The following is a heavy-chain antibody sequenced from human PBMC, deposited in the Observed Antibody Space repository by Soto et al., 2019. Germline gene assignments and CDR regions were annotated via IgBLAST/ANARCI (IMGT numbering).Heavy chain of an antibody. Sequence: QVQLVESGGGVVQPGRSLRLSCAASGFTFSSYGMHWVRQAPGKGLEWVAVIWYDGSNKYYADSVKGRFTISRDNSKNTLYRQMNRLRAEDTAVYYCARWPSAGSGPASEYNWFAPWGQGTLVTVSS. CDR3: ARWPSAGSGPASEYNWFAP. CDR2: IWYDGSNK. J-gene: IGHJ5*02. D-gene: IGHD3-10*01. CDR1: GFTFSSYG. V-gene: IGHV3-33*01.